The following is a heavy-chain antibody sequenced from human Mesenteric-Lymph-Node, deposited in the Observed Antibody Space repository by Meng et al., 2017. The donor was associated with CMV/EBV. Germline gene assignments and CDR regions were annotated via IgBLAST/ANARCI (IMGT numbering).Heavy chain of an antibody. CDR2: INPNSGGT. V-gene: IGHV1-2*02. D-gene: IGHD1-1*01. CDR3: ASSQLIRLDAFDI. CDR1: GYTFTGYY. J-gene: IGHJ3*02. Sequence: ASVKVSCKASGYTFTGYYMHWVRQAPGQGLEWMGWINPNSGGTNYAQKFQGRVTMTRDTSISTAYMELRSLRSDDTAVYYCASSQLIRLDAFDIWGQGTMVTVSS.